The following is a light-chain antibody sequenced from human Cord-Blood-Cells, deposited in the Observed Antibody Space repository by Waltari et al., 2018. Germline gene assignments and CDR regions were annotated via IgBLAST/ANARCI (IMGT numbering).Light chain of an antibody. CDR2: DAS. J-gene: IGKJ2*01. V-gene: IGKV3-11*01. CDR3: QQRSNWTPYT. CDR1: QSVSSY. Sequence: EIVLTQSPATLSLSPGERATLSCRDSQSVSSYIAWYQQKPGQAPRLLIYDASNTATGIPARFSGSGSGTDFTLTISSLEPEDFAVYYCQQRSNWTPYTFGQGTKLEIK.